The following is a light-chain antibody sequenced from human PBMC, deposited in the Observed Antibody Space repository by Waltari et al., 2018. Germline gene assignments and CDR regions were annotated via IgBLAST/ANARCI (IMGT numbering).Light chain of an antibody. Sequence: EIVMTQSPATLSVSPGERATLSCRASRNVKSNLAWYQQKPGQAPRLLIYGASNRATGFPARFSGSGSGTDFTLTINSLQSEDFAVYYCQQYNNWPRTFGQGTKVEI. V-gene: IGKV3-15*01. CDR2: GAS. CDR3: QQYNNWPRT. J-gene: IGKJ1*01. CDR1: RNVKSN.